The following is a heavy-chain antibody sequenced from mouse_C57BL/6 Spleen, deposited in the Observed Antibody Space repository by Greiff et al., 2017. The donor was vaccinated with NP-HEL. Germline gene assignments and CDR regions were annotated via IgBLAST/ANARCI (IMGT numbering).Heavy chain of an antibody. CDR3: ARGIPYYYGSRGWFAY. CDR1: GYTFTDYY. CDR2: INPYNGGT. Sequence: EVQLQQSGPVLVKPGASVKMSCKASGYTFTDYYMNWVKQSHGKSLEWIGVINPYNGGTSYNQKFKGKATLTVDKSSSTAYMELNSLTSEDSAVYYCARGIPYYYGSRGWFAYWGQGTLVTVSA. J-gene: IGHJ3*01. V-gene: IGHV1-19*01. D-gene: IGHD1-1*01.